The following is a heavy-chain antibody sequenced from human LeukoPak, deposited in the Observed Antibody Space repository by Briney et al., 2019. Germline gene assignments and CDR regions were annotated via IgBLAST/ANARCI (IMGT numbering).Heavy chain of an antibody. CDR1: GFTVSSNY. D-gene: IGHD5-24*01. J-gene: IGHJ3*02. CDR2: IYSGGST. CDR3: ARASWLHEIGLGAFDI. Sequence: GGSLRLSCAASGFTVSSNYMSWVHQAPGKGLEWVSVIYSGGSTYYADSVKGRFTISRDNSKNTLYLQMNSLRAEDTAVYYCARASWLHEIGLGAFDIWGQGTMVTVSS. V-gene: IGHV3-53*01.